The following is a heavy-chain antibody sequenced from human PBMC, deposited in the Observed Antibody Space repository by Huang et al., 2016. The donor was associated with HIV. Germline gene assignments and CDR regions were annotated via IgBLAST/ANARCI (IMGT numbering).Heavy chain of an antibody. V-gene: IGHV1-24*01. J-gene: IGHJ4*02. Sequence: QVQLVQSRAEVKKPGASVKVSCKVSEYTLTELSIPWVRQPPGKGLEWMGGLGPEIGETIYAQKFQGRVTMTEETSTETAFMELSGLRPEDTAVYYCATGFDVFFDFWGQGTLVTVSS. D-gene: IGHD3-9*01. CDR3: ATGFDVFFDF. CDR1: EYTLTELS. CDR2: LGPEIGET.